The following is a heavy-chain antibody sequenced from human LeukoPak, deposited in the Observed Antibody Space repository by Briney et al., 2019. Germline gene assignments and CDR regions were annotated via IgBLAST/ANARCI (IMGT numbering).Heavy chain of an antibody. CDR3: ARGLMESGYQPN. J-gene: IGHJ4*02. V-gene: IGHV1-8*03. CDR2: MNPNSGNT. Sequence: ASVKVSCKASGYTFTSYDINWVRQATGQGLEWMGWMNPNSGNTGYAQKFQGRVTITRNTSISTAYMGLSSLRSEDTAVYYCARGLMESGYQPNWGQGTLVTVSS. CDR1: GYTFTSYD. D-gene: IGHD3-22*01.